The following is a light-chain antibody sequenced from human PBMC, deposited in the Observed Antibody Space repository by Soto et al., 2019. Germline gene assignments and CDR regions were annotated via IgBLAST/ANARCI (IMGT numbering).Light chain of an antibody. CDR3: QQRSNWLIT. V-gene: IGKV3D-20*02. CDR2: GAS. CDR1: QSISSSY. J-gene: IGKJ5*01. Sequence: EFVLTQSPGTLSLSPGERATLSCRASQSISSSYLAWYQQKPGQAPRLLIYGASNRATGIPDRFSGSGSGTDFTLTISSLEPEDFAVYYCQQRSNWLITFGQGTRLEIK.